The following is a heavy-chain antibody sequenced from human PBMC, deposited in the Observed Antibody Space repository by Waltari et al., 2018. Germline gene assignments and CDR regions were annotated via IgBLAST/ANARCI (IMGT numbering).Heavy chain of an antibody. J-gene: IGHJ3*02. V-gene: IGHV1-69-2*01. Sequence: EVQLVQSGAEVKKPGATVKISCKVSGYTFTDYYMHWVQQAPGKGLEWMGLVDPEDGETIYAEKFQGRGTITADTSTDTAYMELSSLRSEDTAVYYCARGQTMSIAVAGTVGAFDIWGQGTMVTVSS. CDR1: GYTFTDYY. D-gene: IGHD6-19*01. CDR2: VDPEDGET. CDR3: ARGQTMSIAVAGTVGAFDI.